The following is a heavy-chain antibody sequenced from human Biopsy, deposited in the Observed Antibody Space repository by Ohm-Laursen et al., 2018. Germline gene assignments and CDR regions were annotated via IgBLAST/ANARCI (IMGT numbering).Heavy chain of an antibody. CDR3: ARWTPEYDSSRYYLDAFDI. J-gene: IGHJ3*02. CDR2: IYSSGST. D-gene: IGHD3-22*01. CDR1: GGSLSSYY. Sequence: TLSLTCTVSGGSLSSYYWSWIRQPTGKGLEWIGRIYSSGSTNYNPSLKSRVTLSMDTSKRQFSLKLSFVTAADTAVYYCARWTPEYDSSRYYLDAFDIWGQGTKVTVSS. V-gene: IGHV4-4*07.